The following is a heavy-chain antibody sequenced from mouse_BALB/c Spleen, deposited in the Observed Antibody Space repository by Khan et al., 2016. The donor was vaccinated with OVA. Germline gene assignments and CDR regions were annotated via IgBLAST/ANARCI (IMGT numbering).Heavy chain of an antibody. J-gene: IGHJ2*01. D-gene: IGHD1-3*01. CDR2: IWAGGNT. CDR3: ARLEDI. V-gene: IGHV2-9*02. CDR1: GFSLTSYG. Sequence: VQLQESGPGLVAPSQSLSITCTVSGFSLTSYGVHWVRQPPGKGLEWLGVIWAGGNTNYNSALMSRLNISKDNSKSQVFLEMNSLQTDDTAMYYCARLEDIWGQGTTLTVSS.